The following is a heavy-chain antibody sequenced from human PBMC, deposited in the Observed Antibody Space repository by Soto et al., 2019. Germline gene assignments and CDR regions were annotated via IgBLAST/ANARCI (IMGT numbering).Heavy chain of an antibody. CDR1: GGTFSSPT. CDR3: AGGGSAGGWYFDV. V-gene: IGHV1-69*01. D-gene: IGHD1-26*01. J-gene: IGHJ2*01. Sequence: QVQLVQSGAEVKKPGSSVKVSCKASGGTFSSPTISWVRQAPGQGLEWMGGVSPIFGTTYYAQKFQGRLTITADESCGTAYMELRSMKSEDTAVYYCAGGGSAGGWYFDVWGRGTLLTVSS. CDR2: VSPIFGTT.